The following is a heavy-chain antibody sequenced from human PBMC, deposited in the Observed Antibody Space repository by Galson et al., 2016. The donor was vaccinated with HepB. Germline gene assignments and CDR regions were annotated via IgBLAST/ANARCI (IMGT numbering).Heavy chain of an antibody. Sequence: SLRLSCATSGFTFRSFGMHWVRQSPGKGLEWVALISYDGSDKNYADSVEGRFTISRDSSKNTLYLQMNSLRTEDTAVYYCAKEWVGADGYYFDYWGQGTLVTVSS. CDR3: AKEWVGADGYYFDY. CDR2: ISYDGSDK. CDR1: GFTFRSFG. V-gene: IGHV3-30*18. D-gene: IGHD3-10*01. J-gene: IGHJ4*02.